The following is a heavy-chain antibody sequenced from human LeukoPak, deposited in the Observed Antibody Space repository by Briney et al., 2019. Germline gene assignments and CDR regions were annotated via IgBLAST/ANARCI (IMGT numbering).Heavy chain of an antibody. Sequence: SETLSLTCTVSGGSISSSSYYWGWIRQPPGKGLEWIGSIYYSGSTYYNPSLKSRVTISVDTSKNQFSLKLSSVTAADTAVYYCARGGKVVPAAIGAFDIWGQGTMVTVSS. V-gene: IGHV4-39*07. CDR1: GGSISSSSYY. CDR3: ARGGKVVPAAIGAFDI. CDR2: IYYSGST. J-gene: IGHJ3*02. D-gene: IGHD2-2*01.